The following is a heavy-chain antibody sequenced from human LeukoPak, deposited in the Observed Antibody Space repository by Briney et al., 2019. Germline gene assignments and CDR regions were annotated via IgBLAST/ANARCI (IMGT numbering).Heavy chain of an antibody. CDR3: AREGYYATIDY. V-gene: IGHV3-33*08. CDR2: ISYDGSNK. Sequence: PGRSLRLSCAASGFTFSSYGMHWVRQAPGKGLEWVAVISYDGSNKYYADSVKGRFTFSRDISKNTLYLYLQMNSLRAEDTAVYYCAREGYYATIDYWGQGTLVTVSS. CDR1: GFTFSSYG. J-gene: IGHJ4*02. D-gene: IGHD3-10*01.